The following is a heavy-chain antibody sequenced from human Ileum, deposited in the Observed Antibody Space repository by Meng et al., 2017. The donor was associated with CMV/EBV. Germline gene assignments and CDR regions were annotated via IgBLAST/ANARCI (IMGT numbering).Heavy chain of an antibody. CDR1: GYTFTSYY. CDR2: INPSGGGT. D-gene: IGHD2-2*02. CDR3: ARGVPAAIRYFQY. V-gene: IGHV1-46*01. Sequence: ASVKVSCKASGYTFTSYYMHWVRQAPGQGLEWMGIINPSGGGTTYAQNFQGRVTMTRDTSTSTVYMELNSVRSEDTAVYYCARGVPAAIRYFQYWGQGTLVTVSS. J-gene: IGHJ1*01.